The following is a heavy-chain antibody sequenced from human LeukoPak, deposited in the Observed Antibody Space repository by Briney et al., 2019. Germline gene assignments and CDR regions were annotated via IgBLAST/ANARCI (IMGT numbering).Heavy chain of an antibody. CDR1: GFTFSSYE. CDR3: AKLLNYYDSSGKYFDY. J-gene: IGHJ4*02. V-gene: IGHV3-23*01. Sequence: TGGSLRLSCAASGFTFSSYEMNWVRQAPGKGLEWVSAISGSGGSTYYADSVKGRFTISRDNSKNTLYLQMNSLRAEDTAVYYCAKLLNYYDSSGKYFDYWGQGTLVTVSS. D-gene: IGHD3-22*01. CDR2: ISGSGGST.